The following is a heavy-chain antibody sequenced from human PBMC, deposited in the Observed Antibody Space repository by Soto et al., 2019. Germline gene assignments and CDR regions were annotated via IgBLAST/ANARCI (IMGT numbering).Heavy chain of an antibody. J-gene: IGHJ3*01. Sequence: PSETLSLTCAVVGDSLRGQSWNWIRQSPGKGLEWIGELDQSGGTNYNPSLKSRAIISDDTSKNQFSLTLTSVTAADTAVSYCAREDSTDWSDESLNVCGQGTMVTVS. CDR2: LDQSGGT. CDR3: AREDSTDWSDESLNV. V-gene: IGHV4-34*01. D-gene: IGHD3-9*01. CDR1: GDSLRGQS.